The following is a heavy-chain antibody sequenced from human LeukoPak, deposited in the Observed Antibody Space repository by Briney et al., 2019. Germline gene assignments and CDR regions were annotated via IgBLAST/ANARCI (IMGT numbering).Heavy chain of an antibody. CDR1: GYTFTSYY. CDR3: ARGRGVHDSHTYDYFDY. J-gene: IGHJ4*02. D-gene: IGHD3-22*01. CDR2: INTAVGST. Sequence: ASVKVSCTASGYTFTSYYIHWVRQAPGQGLEWMGIINTAVGSTTYAQKFQGSRLTLTRDTSTSTVYMGLSSLRSEDTAVCYCARGRGVHDSHTYDYFDYWGQGSLVTPSA. V-gene: IGHV1-46*01.